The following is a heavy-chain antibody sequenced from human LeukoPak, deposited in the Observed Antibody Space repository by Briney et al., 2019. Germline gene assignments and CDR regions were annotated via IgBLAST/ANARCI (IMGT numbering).Heavy chain of an antibody. CDR3: ASTPLRGYSYGYIGY. CDR2: ISYDGSNK. D-gene: IGHD5-18*01. V-gene: IGHV3-30*04. CDR1: GFTFSSYA. Sequence: GGSLRLSRAASGFTFSSYAMHWVRQAPGKGLEWVAVISYDGSNKYYADSVKGRFTISRDNSKNTLYLQMNSLRAEDTAVYYCASTPLRGYSYGYIGYWGQGTLVTVSS. J-gene: IGHJ4*02.